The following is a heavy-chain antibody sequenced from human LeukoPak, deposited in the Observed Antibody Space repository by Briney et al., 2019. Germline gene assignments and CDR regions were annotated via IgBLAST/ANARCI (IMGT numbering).Heavy chain of an antibody. CDR3: AKEGDWNLDY. D-gene: IGHD1-1*01. Sequence: GGSLRLSCVASDFNFRSNWMDWVRQAPGKGLEWVANIKGDGSEKNYVYSVKGGFSISGDNAKNSLYLEMNSLRAEDTGVYYCAKEGDWNLDYWGQGALVTVSS. V-gene: IGHV3-7*04. J-gene: IGHJ4*02. CDR1: DFNFRSNW. CDR2: IKGDGSEK.